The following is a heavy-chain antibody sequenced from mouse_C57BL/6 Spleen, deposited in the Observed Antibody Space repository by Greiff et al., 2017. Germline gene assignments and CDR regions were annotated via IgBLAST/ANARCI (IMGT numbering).Heavy chain of an antibody. Sequence: VHLVESGPGLVAPSQCLSITCTVSGFSLTSYAISWVRQPPGKGLEWLGVIWTGGGSHYTSALISRLSISKDNSKSQVFLKMNSLQTDDTARYYCARNWDYGYGDGAWFAYWGQGTLVTVSA. CDR3: ARNWDYGYGDGAWFAY. V-gene: IGHV2-9-1*01. D-gene: IGHD2-2*01. J-gene: IGHJ3*01. CDR1: GFSLTSYA. CDR2: IWTGGGS.